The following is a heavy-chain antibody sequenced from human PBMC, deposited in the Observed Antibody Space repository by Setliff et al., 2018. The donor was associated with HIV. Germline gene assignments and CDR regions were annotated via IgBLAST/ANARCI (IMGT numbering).Heavy chain of an antibody. CDR3: ARIDNNWGSAN. D-gene: IGHD7-27*01. CDR2: ISNGDPNV. J-gene: IGHJ4*02. CDR1: GYTFTSYS. Sequence: ASVKVSCKASGYTFTSYSMYWVRQAPGQRPEWLGWISNGDPNVKYSQKFQGRVTITTDRSAATVYMELSSLTSEDTAVYYCARIDNNWGSANWGQGTLVTVSS. V-gene: IGHV1-3*04.